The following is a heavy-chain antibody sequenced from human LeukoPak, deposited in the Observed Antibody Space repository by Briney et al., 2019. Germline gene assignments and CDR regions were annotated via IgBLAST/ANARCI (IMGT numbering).Heavy chain of an antibody. V-gene: IGHV4-4*07. J-gene: IGHJ5*02. CDR3: ARTSHYYDSSGNSRWFDP. CDR2: IYTSGST. D-gene: IGHD3-22*01. CDR1: GGSISHCY. Sequence: SETLSLTCTVSGGSISHCYWSWIRQPAGKGLEWIGRIYTSGSTNYNPSLKSRVTMSVDTSKNQFSLKLSSVTAADTAVYYCARTSHYYDSSGNSRWFDPWGQGTLVTVSS.